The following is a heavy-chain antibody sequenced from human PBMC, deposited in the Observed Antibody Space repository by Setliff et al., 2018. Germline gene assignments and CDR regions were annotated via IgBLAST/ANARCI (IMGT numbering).Heavy chain of an antibody. CDR2: INPDGSEK. CDR3: FGAGTCSY. D-gene: IGHD3-16*01. Sequence: GGSLRLSCGASGFTYNNDWVSWVRQAPEKGLEWLASINPDGSEKYYVDSVKGRFTISRDNAKNSLSLQMNSLRTEDTAVYYCFGAGTCSYWGQGTQVTVSS. CDR1: GFTYNNDW. V-gene: IGHV3-7*01. J-gene: IGHJ4*02.